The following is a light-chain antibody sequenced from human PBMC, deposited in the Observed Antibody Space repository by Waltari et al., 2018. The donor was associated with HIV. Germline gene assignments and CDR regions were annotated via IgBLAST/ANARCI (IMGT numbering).Light chain of an antibody. CDR2: AAS. CDR1: QGIRTA. V-gene: IGKV1-13*02. CDR3: QQRDSYPWT. J-gene: IGKJ1*01. Sequence: IQMTQSPSSLSSSVGDKVTITCRASQGIRTALVWYQQKPGNAPKLLIFAASSLDSGVPSRFRGTGSGTDFTLTISSLQPEDFATYYCQQRDSYPWTFGQGTKVEV.